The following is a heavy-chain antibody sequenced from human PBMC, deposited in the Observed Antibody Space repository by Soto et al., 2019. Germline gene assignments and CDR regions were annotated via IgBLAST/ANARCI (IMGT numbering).Heavy chain of an antibody. CDR1: GFTFGDYA. CDR3: AKNTVKGTGDRYYYYGMDV. D-gene: IGHD7-27*01. J-gene: IGHJ6*02. V-gene: IGHV3-43D*04. Sequence: PGGSLRLSCAASGFTFGDYAMHWVRQAPGKGLEWVSLISWDGGSTYYADSVKGRFTISRDNSKNSLYLQMNSLRAEDTALYYCAKNTVKGTGDRYYYYGMDVWGQGTTVTVSS. CDR2: ISWDGGST.